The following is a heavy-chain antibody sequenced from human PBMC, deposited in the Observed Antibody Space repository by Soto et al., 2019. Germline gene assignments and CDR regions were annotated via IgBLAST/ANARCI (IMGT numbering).Heavy chain of an antibody. D-gene: IGHD2-15*01. J-gene: IGHJ3*02. CDR3: ARAGQGASCSGGSCYLGASDI. Sequence: EVQLVESGEGLVQPGGSLRLSCEASGFNFSSYDMHWVRQATGKGLEWVSVIGTAGDTFYTGSVKGRFTISRENGKNSLYLQMNSLRAGDTAVYYCARAGQGASCSGGSCYLGASDIWGQGTMVTVSS. CDR2: IGTAGDT. V-gene: IGHV3-13*01. CDR1: GFNFSSYD.